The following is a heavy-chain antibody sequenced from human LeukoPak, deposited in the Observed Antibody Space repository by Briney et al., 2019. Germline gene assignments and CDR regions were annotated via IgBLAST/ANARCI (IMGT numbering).Heavy chain of an antibody. V-gene: IGHV3-23*01. D-gene: IGHD4-17*01. CDR3: ANRPTAHDY. CDR1: GFTFSSYA. Sequence: GGSLSLSCAASGFTFSSYAMSWVRQAPGKGLEWVSAISGSGGSTHYADSVKGRFTISRDNSKNTLYLQMNSLRAEDTAVYYCANRPTAHDYWGQGTLVTVSS. J-gene: IGHJ4*02. CDR2: ISGSGGST.